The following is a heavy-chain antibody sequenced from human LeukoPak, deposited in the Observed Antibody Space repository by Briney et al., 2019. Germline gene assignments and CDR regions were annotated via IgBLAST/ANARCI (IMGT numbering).Heavy chain of an antibody. CDR3: AREISRFGI. J-gene: IGHJ4*02. CDR1: GFTFSSYS. CDR2: IYTGGTT. V-gene: IGHV3-66*01. Sequence: GGFLRLSCAASGFTFSSYSMNWVRQAPGKGLEWVSGIYTGGTTYYTDSVKGRFTISRDNPNNTLYLQMHSLRAEDTAVYYCAREISRFGIWGQGTLVTVSS. D-gene: IGHD3-16*01.